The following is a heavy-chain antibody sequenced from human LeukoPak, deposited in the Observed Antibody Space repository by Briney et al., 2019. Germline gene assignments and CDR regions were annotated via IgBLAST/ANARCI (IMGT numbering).Heavy chain of an antibody. Sequence: PSETLSLTCAVSGDSINSAYYWAWIRQPPGKGLEWIGSIDHSGSYYSTPSLKSRVTISLHSSKKHFSLELNSVTAADTAVYYCARGVSDSSGYRYYGGFYCFTLWGGGTLVTVSS. V-gene: IGHV4-38-2*01. J-gene: IGHJ4*02. D-gene: IGHD3-22*01. CDR1: GDSINSAYY. CDR3: ARGVSDSSGYRYYGGFYCFTL. CDR2: IDHSGSY.